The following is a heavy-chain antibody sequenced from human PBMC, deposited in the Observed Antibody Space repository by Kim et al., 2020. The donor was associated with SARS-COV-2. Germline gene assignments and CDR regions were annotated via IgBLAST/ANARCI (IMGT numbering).Heavy chain of an antibody. Sequence: GGSLRLSCAASGFTFSSYAMSWVRQAPGKGLEWVSAISGSGGSTYYADSVKGRFTISRDNSKNTLYLQMNSLRAEDTAVYYCAKDRVTMVRGVIIPYYFDYWGQGTLVTVSS. CDR2: ISGSGGST. J-gene: IGHJ4*02. CDR1: GFTFSSYA. V-gene: IGHV3-23*01. D-gene: IGHD3-10*01. CDR3: AKDRVTMVRGVIIPYYFDY.